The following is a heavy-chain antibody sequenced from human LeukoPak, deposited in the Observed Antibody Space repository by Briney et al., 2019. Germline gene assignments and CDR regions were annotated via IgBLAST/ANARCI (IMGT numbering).Heavy chain of an antibody. V-gene: IGHV1-69*01. CDR3: ARSDSSGYYESHY. Sequence: SVKVSCKASGGTFSSYAISWVRQAPGQGLEWMGGIIPIFGTANYAQKFQGRVTITADESTSTAYMELSSLRSEDTAVYYCARSDSSGYYESHYGGQGTLVTVSS. CDR2: IIPIFGTA. D-gene: IGHD3-22*01. J-gene: IGHJ4*02. CDR1: GGTFSSYA.